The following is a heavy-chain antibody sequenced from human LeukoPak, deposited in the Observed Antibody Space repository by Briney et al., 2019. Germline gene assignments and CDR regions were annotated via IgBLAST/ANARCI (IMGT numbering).Heavy chain of an antibody. V-gene: IGHV3-21*01. CDR3: ARVLGGYYYDSSGYYAGMDY. CDR2: ISSSSSYI. Sequence: PGGSLRLSCAASGFTFSSYSMNWVRQAPGKGLEWVSSISSSSSYIYYADSVKGRFTISRDNAKNSLYLQMNSLRAEDTAVYYCARVLGGYYYDSSGYYAGMDYWGQGTLVTVSS. J-gene: IGHJ4*02. D-gene: IGHD3-22*01. CDR1: GFTFSSYS.